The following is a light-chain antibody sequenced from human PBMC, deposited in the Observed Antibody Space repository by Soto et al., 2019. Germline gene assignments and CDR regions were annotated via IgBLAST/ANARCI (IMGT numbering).Light chain of an antibody. Sequence: DIQMTQSPSTLSASVGDRVTITCRASQSISSWLAWYQQKTGKAPKLLIYKASSLESGVPSRFSGSGSGTEFTLTISSLQPDDFATYYCQQYYSYPFTFGPGTKVDIK. CDR3: QQYYSYPFT. CDR2: KAS. V-gene: IGKV1-5*03. CDR1: QSISSW. J-gene: IGKJ3*01.